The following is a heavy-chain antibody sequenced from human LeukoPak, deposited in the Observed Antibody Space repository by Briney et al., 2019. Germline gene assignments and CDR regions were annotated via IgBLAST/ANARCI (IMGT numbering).Heavy chain of an antibody. D-gene: IGHD1-1*01. V-gene: IGHV3-7*01. CDR2: IKGDGSED. Sequence: GGSLRLSCAASGFTFSSEWMNWVRQAPGKELEWVAIIKGDGSEDYYVDSVKGRFTISRDNTKNLLYLQMNRLRVEDTALYYCVKGNGFLLGFWGQGTQVTVSS. CDR1: GFTFSSEW. CDR3: VKGNGFLLGF. J-gene: IGHJ4*02.